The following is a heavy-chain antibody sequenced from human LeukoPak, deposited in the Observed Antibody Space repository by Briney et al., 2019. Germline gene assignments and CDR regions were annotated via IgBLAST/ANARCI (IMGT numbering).Heavy chain of an antibody. Sequence: GTSLRLSCAASGFTFSTFEMNWVRQAPGKGLEWVSAISGSGGSTYYADSVKGRLTISRDNSKNTLYLQMNSLRAEDTAVYYCAKDTDYDSSGYYYGWPDYWGQGTLVTVSS. CDR3: AKDTDYDSSGYYYGWPDY. CDR1: GFTFSTFE. D-gene: IGHD3-22*01. V-gene: IGHV3-23*01. J-gene: IGHJ4*02. CDR2: ISGSGGST.